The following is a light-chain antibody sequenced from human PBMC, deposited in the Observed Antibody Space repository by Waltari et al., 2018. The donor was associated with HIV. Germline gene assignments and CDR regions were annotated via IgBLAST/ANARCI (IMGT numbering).Light chain of an antibody. V-gene: IGKV3-15*01. CDR3: QQRSTWLT. Sequence: EMVIPQSPATRSVSPGGRVTLSCRASESVSSNLAWYQQKPGQAPRLLIFGASIRATGLPARFSGSGSGTEFTLTISSLQPEDFAVYYCQQRSTWLTFGGGTKVEIK. J-gene: IGKJ4*01. CDR2: GAS. CDR1: ESVSSN.